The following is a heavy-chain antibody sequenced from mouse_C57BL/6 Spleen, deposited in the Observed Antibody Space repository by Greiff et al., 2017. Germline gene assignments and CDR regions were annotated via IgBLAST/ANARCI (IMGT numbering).Heavy chain of an antibody. CDR2: IYPGDGDT. D-gene: IGHD2-5*01. V-gene: IGHV1-80*01. Sequence: QVQLKESGAELVQPGASVKISCKASGYAFSSYWMNWVKQRPGKGLEWIGQIYPGDGDTNYNGKFKGKATLTADKSSSTAYMQLSSLTSEDSAVYFCARNHVSNFDFDYWGQGTTLTVSS. CDR1: GYAFSSYW. CDR3: ARNHVSNFDFDY. J-gene: IGHJ2*01.